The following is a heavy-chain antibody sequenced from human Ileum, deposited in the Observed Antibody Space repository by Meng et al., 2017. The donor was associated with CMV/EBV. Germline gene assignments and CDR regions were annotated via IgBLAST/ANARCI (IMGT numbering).Heavy chain of an antibody. J-gene: IGHJ4*02. D-gene: IGHD2-2*01. CDR2: FYRGGGGT. Sequence: GESLKISCAASGFTFTTYAMSWVRQAPGKGLEWVSVFYRGGGGTNYVDSVRGRFTISKDFSMNTLYLEMNSLRVEDTAVYYCVKDDTSGWGDYWGQGTLVTVSS. CDR1: GFTFTTYA. CDR3: VKDDTSGWGDY. V-gene: IGHV3-23*03.